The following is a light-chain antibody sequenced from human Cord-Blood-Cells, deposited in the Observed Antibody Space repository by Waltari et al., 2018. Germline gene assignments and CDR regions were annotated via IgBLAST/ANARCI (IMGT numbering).Light chain of an antibody. V-gene: IGLV2-23*01. Sequence: QSALTQPASVSGSPGQSITLSCTGTSSDVGSYNLVSWYQQHPGKAPKLMIYEGSKRPSGVSNRFSASKSGTTASLTSPGLQAVDEADYYCCSYAGSSTWVFGGGTKLTVL. CDR2: EGS. J-gene: IGLJ3*02. CDR3: CSYAGSSTWV. CDR1: SSDVGSYNL.